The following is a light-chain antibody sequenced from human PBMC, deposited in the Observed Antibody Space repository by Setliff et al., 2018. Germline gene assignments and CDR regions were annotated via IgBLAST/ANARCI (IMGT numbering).Light chain of an antibody. Sequence: QSVLAQPASVSGSPGQSITISCTGTSSDVGDYKYVSWYQQLPGKAPKLIIFEVGNRPSGIPNRFSGSKSGNTASLSISGLQAEDEADYYCSSYTSLSTRVFGTGTKSPS. J-gene: IGLJ1*01. CDR1: SSDVGDYKY. CDR3: SSYTSLSTRV. V-gene: IGLV2-14*01. CDR2: EVG.